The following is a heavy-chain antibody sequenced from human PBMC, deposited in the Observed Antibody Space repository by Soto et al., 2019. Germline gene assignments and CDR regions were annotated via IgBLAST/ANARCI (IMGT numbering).Heavy chain of an antibody. J-gene: IGHJ4*02. D-gene: IGHD4-17*01. CDR3: AKEPTLGDYPE. CDR2: ISGSGGST. Sequence: GGSLRLSCAASGFTFSSYAMSWVRQAPGKGLEWVSAISGSGGSTYYADSVKGRFTISRDKSKNTVYLQMNSLRAEDTAVYYCAKEPTLGDYPEWGQGTLVTVSS. CDR1: GFTFSSYA. V-gene: IGHV3-23*01.